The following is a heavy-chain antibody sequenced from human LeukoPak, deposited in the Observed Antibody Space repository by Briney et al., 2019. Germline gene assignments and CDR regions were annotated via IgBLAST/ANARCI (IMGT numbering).Heavy chain of an antibody. J-gene: IGHJ4*02. CDR3: ARQLSGAYFDY. D-gene: IGHD7-27*01. CDR1: GFIFSSDE. V-gene: IGHV3-48*03. Sequence: GGSLRLSCAASGFIFSSDEMNWVRQAPGKGLGWVLHISHSGVTIYYADSGEGRFTMSRDNAKHSMYLQMNSLRAEDTAIDYCARQLSGAYFDYWGQGTLVTVSS. CDR2: ISHSGVTI.